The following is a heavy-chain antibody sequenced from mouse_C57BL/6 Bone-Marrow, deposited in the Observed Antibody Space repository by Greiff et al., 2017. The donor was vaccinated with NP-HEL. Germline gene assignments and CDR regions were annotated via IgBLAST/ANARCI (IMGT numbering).Heavy chain of an antibody. CDR1: GFTFSSYT. CDR2: ISGGGGNT. D-gene: IGHD1-1*01. J-gene: IGHJ2*01. CDR3: ARQRTTVDFDY. Sequence: DVHLVESGGGLVKPGGSLKLSCAASGFTFSSYTMSWVRQTPEKRLEWVATISGGGGNTYYPDSVKGRFTISRDNAKNTLYLQMSSLRSEDTALYYCARQRTTVDFDYWGQGTTLTVSS. V-gene: IGHV5-9*01.